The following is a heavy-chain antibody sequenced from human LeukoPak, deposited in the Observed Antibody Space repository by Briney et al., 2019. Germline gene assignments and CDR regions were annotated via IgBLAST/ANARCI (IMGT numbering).Heavy chain of an antibody. J-gene: IGHJ5*02. V-gene: IGHV1-2*02. CDR3: ARRGRYYDILTGYYWAPTDGNWFDP. D-gene: IGHD3-9*01. Sequence: GASVKVSFKASGYTFTGYYMHWVRQAPGQGLEWMGWINPNSGGTNYAQKFQGRVTMTRDTSISTAYMELSRLRSDDTAVYYCARRGRYYDILTGYYWAPTDGNWFDPWGQGTLVTVSS. CDR2: INPNSGGT. CDR1: GYTFTGYY.